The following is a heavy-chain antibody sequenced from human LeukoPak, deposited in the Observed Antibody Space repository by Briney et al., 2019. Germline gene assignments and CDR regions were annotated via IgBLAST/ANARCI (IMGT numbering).Heavy chain of an antibody. Sequence: GSLRLSCAASGFTFSSYEMNWVRQAPGKGLEWVANIKQDGSEKYYVDSVKGRFTISRDNAKNSLYLQMNSLRAEDTAVYYCARPYTSDYRGAFDIWGQGTMVTVSS. D-gene: IGHD6-19*01. J-gene: IGHJ3*02. CDR2: IKQDGSEK. CDR1: GFTFSSYE. CDR3: ARPYTSDYRGAFDI. V-gene: IGHV3-7*01.